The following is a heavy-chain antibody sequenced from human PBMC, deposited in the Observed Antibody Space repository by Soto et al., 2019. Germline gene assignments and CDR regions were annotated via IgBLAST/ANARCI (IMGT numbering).Heavy chain of an antibody. Sequence: SETLSLTCTVSGGSISSGGYYWSWIRQHPGKGLEWIGYIYYSGSTYYNPSLKSRVTISVDPSKNQFSLKLSSVTAADTAVYYCARSRRTGYRPNYYYYGMDVWGQGTTVTVSS. D-gene: IGHD3-9*01. CDR2: IYYSGST. CDR1: GGSISSGGYY. CDR3: ARSRRTGYRPNYYYYGMDV. V-gene: IGHV4-31*03. J-gene: IGHJ6*02.